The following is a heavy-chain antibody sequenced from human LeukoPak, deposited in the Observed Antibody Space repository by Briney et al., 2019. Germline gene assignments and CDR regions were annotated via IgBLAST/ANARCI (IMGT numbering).Heavy chain of an antibody. J-gene: IGHJ4*02. CDR2: INPNSGGT. CDR3: ARRPAAVGSKAFDY. D-gene: IGHD6-25*01. CDR1: GYTFTGYY. V-gene: IGHV1-2*06. Sequence: ASVKVSCKASGYTFTGYYMHWVRQAPGQGLEWMGRINPNSGGTNYAQKFQGRVTMTRDTSISTAYMELSRLRSDDTAVYYCARRPAAVGSKAFDYWGQGTLVTVSS.